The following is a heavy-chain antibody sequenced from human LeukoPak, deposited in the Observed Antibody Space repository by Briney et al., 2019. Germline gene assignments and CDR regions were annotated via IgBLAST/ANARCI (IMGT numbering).Heavy chain of an antibody. J-gene: IGHJ5*02. D-gene: IGHD6-6*01. Sequence: PSETLSLTCTVSGGSISSYYWSWIRQPAGKGLEWIGRIYTSGNTNYNPSLKSRVTMSVDTSKNQFSLKLSSVTAADTAVYYCARLEYSSSRSWFDPWGQGTLVTVSS. V-gene: IGHV4-4*07. CDR2: IYTSGNT. CDR1: GGSISSYY. CDR3: ARLEYSSSRSWFDP.